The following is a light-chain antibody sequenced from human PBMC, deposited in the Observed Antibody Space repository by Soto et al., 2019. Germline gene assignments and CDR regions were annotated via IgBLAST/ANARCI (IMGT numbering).Light chain of an antibody. CDR1: QTISSW. CDR2: KAS. J-gene: IGKJ1*01. CDR3: QQHNSSPWT. Sequence: DIQMTQSPSTLSGSVGDRVTITCRASQTISSWLAWYQQKPGKAPKLLIYKASTLKSGVPSRFSGSGSGTEFTLTISSLQPDDFATYYCQQHNSSPWTFGQGTKVEI. V-gene: IGKV1-5*03.